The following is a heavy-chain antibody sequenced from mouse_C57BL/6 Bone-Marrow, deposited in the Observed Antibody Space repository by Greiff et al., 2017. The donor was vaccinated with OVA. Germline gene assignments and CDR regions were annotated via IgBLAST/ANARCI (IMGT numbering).Heavy chain of an antibody. J-gene: IGHJ2*01. Sequence: LVKPGASVKMSCKASGYTFTDYYMNWVKQSHGKSLEWIGVINPYNGGTSYNQKFKGKATLTVDKSSSTAYMELNSLTPEDSAVYYCARTGSLDYWGQGTTLTVSS. D-gene: IGHD4-1*01. CDR2: INPYNGGT. CDR1: GYTFTDYY. V-gene: IGHV1-19*01. CDR3: ARTGSLDY.